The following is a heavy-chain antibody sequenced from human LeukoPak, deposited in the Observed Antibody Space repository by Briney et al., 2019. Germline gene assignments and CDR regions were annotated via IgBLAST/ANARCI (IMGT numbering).Heavy chain of an antibody. CDR1: GGSISSGSYY. CDR3: AKDRPHTIFGPTGLYFDY. CDR2: IYTSGST. V-gene: IGHV4-61*02. J-gene: IGHJ4*02. Sequence: SETLSLTCTVSGGSISSGSYYWRWIRQPAGKGLEWIGRIYTSGSTNYNPSLKSRVTISVDTSKNQFSLKLSSVTAADTAVYYCAKDRPHTIFGPTGLYFDYWGQGTLVTVSS. D-gene: IGHD3-3*01.